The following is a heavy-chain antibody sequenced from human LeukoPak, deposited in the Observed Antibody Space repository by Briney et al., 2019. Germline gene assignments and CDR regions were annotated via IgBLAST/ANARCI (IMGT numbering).Heavy chain of an antibody. V-gene: IGHV1-69*02. CDR3: ARARKDYDFWSGYSPFDY. D-gene: IGHD3-3*01. CDR2: IIPILGIA. Sequence: SVMVSCKASGGTFSSYTISWVRQAPGQGLEWMGRIIPILGIANYAQKFQGRVTITADKSTSTAYMELSSLRSEDTAVYYCARARKDYDFWSGYSPFDYWGQGTLVTVSS. J-gene: IGHJ4*02. CDR1: GGTFSSYT.